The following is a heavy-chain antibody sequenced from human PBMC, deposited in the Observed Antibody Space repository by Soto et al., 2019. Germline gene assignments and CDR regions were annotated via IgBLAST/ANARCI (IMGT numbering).Heavy chain of an antibody. CDR1: GFTVSSNY. D-gene: IGHD1-1*01. CDR3: AGATGRY. CDR2: IYSGGNT. V-gene: IGHV3-53*02. Sequence: LVETGGGLIQPGGSLRLSCTASGFTVSSNYMTWVRQAPGKGLEWVSVIYSGGNTYYADSVKGRFTSSRDKSKNTLYLQMNSLRAEDTAVYYCAGATGRYWGQGTLVTVSS. J-gene: IGHJ4*02.